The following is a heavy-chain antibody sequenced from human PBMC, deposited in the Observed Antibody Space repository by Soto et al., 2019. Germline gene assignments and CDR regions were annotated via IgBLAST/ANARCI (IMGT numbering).Heavy chain of an antibody. J-gene: IGHJ4*02. Sequence: EVQLLESGGGLVQPGGSLRLSCAASGFTFSNFAMSWVRQAPGKGLEWVSTINKSGGGTYYADSMKGRFTISRDNSKNMLVLQINGLRAEDTAVYYCAKDPPTTGTTFDYWGRGTLVTVSS. V-gene: IGHV3-23*01. CDR1: GFTFSNFA. CDR2: INKSGGGT. CDR3: AKDPPTTGTTFDY. D-gene: IGHD1-1*01.